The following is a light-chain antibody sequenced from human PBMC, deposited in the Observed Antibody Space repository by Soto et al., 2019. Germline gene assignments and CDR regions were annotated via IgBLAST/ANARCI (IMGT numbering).Light chain of an antibody. Sequence: DIQLTQSPSSVSASVGDRVTITCRASQGVSTWLAGYQQQPGKAPNLLIYTASSLQSGVPSRFSGSGSGTDFTLTINGLQPEDFATYYCQQAASFPITFGQGTRLEIK. CDR3: QQAASFPIT. J-gene: IGKJ5*01. CDR1: QGVSTW. CDR2: TAS. V-gene: IGKV1-12*01.